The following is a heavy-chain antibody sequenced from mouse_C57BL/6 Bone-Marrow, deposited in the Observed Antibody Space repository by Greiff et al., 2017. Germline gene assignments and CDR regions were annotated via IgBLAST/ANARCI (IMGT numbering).Heavy chain of an antibody. V-gene: IGHV1-66*01. CDR3: ARTLGFAY. CDR1: GYSFTSYY. D-gene: IGHD2-10*02. CDR2: IYPGSGNT. Sequence: QVQLQQSGPELVKPGASVKISCKASGYSFTSYYIHWVKQRPGQGLAWIGWIYPGSGNTKYNEKFKGKATLTADTSSSTAYMQLSSLTSADSAVYYCARTLGFAYWGQGTLVTVSA. J-gene: IGHJ3*01.